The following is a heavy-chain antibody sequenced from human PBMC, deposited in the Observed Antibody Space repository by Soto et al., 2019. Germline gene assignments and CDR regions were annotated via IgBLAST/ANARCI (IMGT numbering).Heavy chain of an antibody. CDR2: ISGSGSST. Sequence: EVQLLESGGGLVQPGGSLRLSCAASGFTFSSYAMNWVRQAPGKGLEWVSVISGSGSSTYYADSVKGRFTISRDNSKNTLYLQMNSLRAEDTAVYYCASRSSGWYFDYWGQGTLVIVSS. CDR1: GFTFSSYA. CDR3: ASRSSGWYFDY. J-gene: IGHJ4*02. D-gene: IGHD6-19*01. V-gene: IGHV3-23*01.